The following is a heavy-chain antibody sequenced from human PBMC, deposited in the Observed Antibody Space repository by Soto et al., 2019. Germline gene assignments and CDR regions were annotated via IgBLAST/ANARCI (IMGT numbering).Heavy chain of an antibody. D-gene: IGHD6-6*01. CDR1: GYTFTGYY. V-gene: IGHV1-2*04. CDR3: ARDRGAARSWRSPLYVFDY. Sequence: ASVKVSCKASGYTFTGYYMHWVRQAPGQGLEWMGWINPNSGGTNYAQKFQGWVTMTRDTSISTAYMELSRLRSDDTAVYYCARDRGAARSWRSPLYVFDYWGQGTLVTVSS. J-gene: IGHJ4*02. CDR2: INPNSGGT.